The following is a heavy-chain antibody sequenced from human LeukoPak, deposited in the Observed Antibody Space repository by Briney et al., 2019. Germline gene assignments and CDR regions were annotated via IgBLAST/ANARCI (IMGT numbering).Heavy chain of an antibody. CDR1: GYSISSGYY. CDR2: IYHSGST. J-gene: IGHJ4*02. V-gene: IGHV4-38-2*01. CDR3: SRHYSSSWYYFDY. D-gene: IGHD6-13*01. Sequence: PPETLSLTCAVSGYSISSGYYWGWIRQPPGKGLEWIGSIYHSGSTYYNPSLKSLATISVDTSKNQFSLKLSSVTAADPAVYSWSRHYSSSWYYFDYWGQGTLVTVSS.